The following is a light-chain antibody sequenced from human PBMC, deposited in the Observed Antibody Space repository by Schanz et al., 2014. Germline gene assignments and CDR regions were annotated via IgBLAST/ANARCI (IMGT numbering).Light chain of an antibody. CDR2: DVS. CDR1: SSDVGGYNY. Sequence: QSALTQPRSMSGSPGQSVTISCTGTSSDVGGYNYVSWYQHHPGKAPKLMIYDVSKRPSGVPDRFSGSKSGTSASLAISGLQSEDEADYYCCSYAGKYTWVFGGGTKLTVL. J-gene: IGLJ3*02. CDR3: CSYAGKYTWV. V-gene: IGLV2-11*01.